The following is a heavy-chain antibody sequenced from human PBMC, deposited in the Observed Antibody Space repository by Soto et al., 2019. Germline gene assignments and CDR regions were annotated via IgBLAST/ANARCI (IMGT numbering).Heavy chain of an antibody. J-gene: IGHJ3*02. V-gene: IGHV4-31*03. D-gene: IGHD2-15*01. CDR2: IYYSGST. CDR3: ARGNCSGGSCYHAFDI. CDR1: GGSISSGGYY. Sequence: SETLSLTCTVSGGSISSGGYYWSWLRQHPGKGLEWIGYIYYSGSTYYNPSLKSRVTIPVDTSKNQFSLKLSSVTAADTAVYYCARGNCSGGSCYHAFDIWGQGTMVTVSS.